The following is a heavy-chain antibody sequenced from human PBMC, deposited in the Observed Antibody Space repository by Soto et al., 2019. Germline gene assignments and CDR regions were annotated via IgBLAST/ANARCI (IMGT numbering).Heavy chain of an antibody. CDR2: IDPSDSYT. V-gene: IGHV5-10-1*01. CDR3: ARTSMQSRGYSYGHGGMDV. J-gene: IGHJ6*02. Sequence: GESLKISCKGSGYSFTSYWISWVRQMHGKGLEWMGRIDPSDSYTNYSPSFQGHVTISADKSISTAYLQWSSLKASDTAMYYCARTSMQSRGYSYGHGGMDVWGQGTTVTVSS. D-gene: IGHD5-18*01. CDR1: GYSFTSYW.